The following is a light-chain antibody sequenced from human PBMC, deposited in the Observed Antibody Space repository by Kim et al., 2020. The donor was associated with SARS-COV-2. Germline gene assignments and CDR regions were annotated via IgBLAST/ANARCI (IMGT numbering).Light chain of an antibody. Sequence: ASVGDRVSITCRASQTISIYLYWYQQKPGKAPQLLIYAASSLQSGVPSRFSGSGSGTDFTLTISSLQPEDFATYYCQQSYNTPWTFGQGTKVDIK. J-gene: IGKJ1*01. V-gene: IGKV1-39*01. CDR1: QTISIY. CDR3: QQSYNTPWT. CDR2: AAS.